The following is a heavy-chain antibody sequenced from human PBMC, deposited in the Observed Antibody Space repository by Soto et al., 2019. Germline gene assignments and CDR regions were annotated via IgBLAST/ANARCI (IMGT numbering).Heavy chain of an antibody. D-gene: IGHD3-3*01. Sequence: EEQLVESGGALVQPGGSLRLSCAASGFTFNRFCMNWVRQAPGKGLEWISYISSASSTTQYAESVKGRFTISRDNARDSLYLQMSSLRVEDTAVYYCARRPLWSGLSDYYYVDVWGKGTTVTVSS. CDR2: ISSASSTT. V-gene: IGHV3-48*01. CDR3: ARRPLWSGLSDYYYVDV. J-gene: IGHJ6*03. CDR1: GFTFNRFC.